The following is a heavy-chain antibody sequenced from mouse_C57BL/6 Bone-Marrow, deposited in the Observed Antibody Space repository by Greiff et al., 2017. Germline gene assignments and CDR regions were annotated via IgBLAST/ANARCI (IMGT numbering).Heavy chain of an antibody. D-gene: IGHD1-1*01. Sequence: EVKLVESGGDLVKPGGSLKLSCAASGFTFSSYGMSWVRQTPDKRLEWVATISSGGSYTYSPDSVKGRFTISRDNAKNALYLQMSSLKSEDTAMYYGATLGYYGSSYFDYWGQGTTLTVSS. CDR3: ATLGYYGSSYFDY. V-gene: IGHV5-6*01. J-gene: IGHJ2*01. CDR1: GFTFSSYG. CDR2: ISSGGSYT.